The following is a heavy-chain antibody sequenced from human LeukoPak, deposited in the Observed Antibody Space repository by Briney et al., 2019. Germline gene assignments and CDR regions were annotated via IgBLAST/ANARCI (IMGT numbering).Heavy chain of an antibody. CDR1: GDSVSRNSAA. D-gene: IGHD6-19*01. CDR2: TYYRSKWYN. CDR3: ARETGVAVAGIFDY. J-gene: IGHJ4*02. Sequence: SQTLSLTCAISGDSVSRNSAAWKSVRQSPSRSLEWLRRTYYRSKWYNDYAVSVKSQITINPDTSKNQFSLQLNSVPPEDTAVYYCARETGVAVAGIFDYWGQGTLVTVSS. V-gene: IGHV6-1*01.